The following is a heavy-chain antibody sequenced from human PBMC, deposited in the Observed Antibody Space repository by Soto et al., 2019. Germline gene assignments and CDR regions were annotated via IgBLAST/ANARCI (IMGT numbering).Heavy chain of an antibody. CDR1: GFTFNNYA. J-gene: IGHJ3*02. V-gene: IGHV3-23*01. Sequence: GGSLRLSCAASGFTFNNYAMNWVRQAPGKGLKWVSALSGIGGSTYYADSVKGRFTISRENAKNSFFLQLNSLRAEDTAVYYCARFSVSPLDAFDIWGQGTMVTVSS. CDR3: ARFSVSPLDAFDI. CDR2: LSGIGGST.